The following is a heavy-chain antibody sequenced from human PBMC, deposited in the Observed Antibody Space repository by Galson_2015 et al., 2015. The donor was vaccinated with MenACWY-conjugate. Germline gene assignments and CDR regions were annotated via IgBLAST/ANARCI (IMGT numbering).Heavy chain of an antibody. V-gene: IGHV5-51*01. D-gene: IGHD6-19*01. Sequence: QSGAEVKKPGESLKISCKGSGYSFTNYWIGWVRQMPGKGLEWMGIIYPGDSDTRYSPSFQVQVSISADKSTSTAYLLWSSLKASDTALDCCARLAVIAVAEYFDLWARGTRVTVSS. CDR1: GYSFTNYW. CDR3: ARLAVIAVAEYFDL. CDR2: IYPGDSDT. J-gene: IGHJ2*01.